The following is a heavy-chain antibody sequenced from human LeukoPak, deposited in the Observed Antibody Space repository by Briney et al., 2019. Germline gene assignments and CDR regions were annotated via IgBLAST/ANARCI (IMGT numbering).Heavy chain of an antibody. CDR2: INQDGSEK. J-gene: IGHJ4*02. CDR3: ATLWFGEFTFDY. V-gene: IGHV3-7*01. D-gene: IGHD3-10*01. Sequence: PGGSLRLSCAASGFTFSDYWMSWVRQVPGKGLEWVANINQDGSEKYYVDSVKGRFTISRDNAKNSLYLQMSSLGAEDTAVYYCATLWFGEFTFDYWGQGTLVTVSS. CDR1: GFTFSDYW.